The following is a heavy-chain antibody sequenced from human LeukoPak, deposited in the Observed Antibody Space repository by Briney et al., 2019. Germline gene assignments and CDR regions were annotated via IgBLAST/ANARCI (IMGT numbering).Heavy chain of an antibody. CDR3: ARDLQTTFYDSSAMEI. D-gene: IGHD3-22*01. CDR2: INWNGGTT. V-gene: IGHV3-20*04. Sequence: GGSLRLACAASGFTFDDYGMTWVRQVPGKGLVWVSGINWNGGTTGYADSVKGRFVISRDNAKNSLYLQMNSLRAEDTALYYCARDLQTTFYDSSAMEIWGQGTMVTVSS. J-gene: IGHJ3*02. CDR1: GFTFDDYG.